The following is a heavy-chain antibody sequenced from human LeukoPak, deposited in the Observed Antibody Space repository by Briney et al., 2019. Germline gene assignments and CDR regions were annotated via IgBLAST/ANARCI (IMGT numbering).Heavy chain of an antibody. Sequence: QSGGSLRLSCVASGFTFSSYWMTWVRQAPGKGLEWVANIRQDGGDKHYVDSVKGRFTVSRDNAKNSLYLQMNSLRAEDTAVYYCVRDSYTGDWHEEGRDWWGQGTLVTVSS. D-gene: IGHD1-1*01. V-gene: IGHV3-7*01. CDR2: IRQDGGDK. CDR1: GFTFSSYW. CDR3: VRDSYTGDWHEEGRDW. J-gene: IGHJ4*02.